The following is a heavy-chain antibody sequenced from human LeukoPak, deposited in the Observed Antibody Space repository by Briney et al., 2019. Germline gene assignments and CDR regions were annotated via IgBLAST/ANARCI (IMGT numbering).Heavy chain of an antibody. D-gene: IGHD6-19*01. CDR2: ISYDGSNK. V-gene: IGHV3-30-3*01. CDR1: GFTFSSYA. CDR3: AKDEGQWLVQDAFDI. Sequence: PGRSLRLSCAASGFTFSSYAMHWVRQAPGKGLEWVAVISYDGSNKYYADSVKGRFTISRDNSKNTLYLQMNSLRAEDTAVYYCAKDEGQWLVQDAFDIWGQGTMVTVSS. J-gene: IGHJ3*02.